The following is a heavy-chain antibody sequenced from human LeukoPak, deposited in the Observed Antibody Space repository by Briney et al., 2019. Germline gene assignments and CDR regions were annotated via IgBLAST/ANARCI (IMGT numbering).Heavy chain of an antibody. V-gene: IGHV3-23*01. J-gene: IGHJ4*02. Sequence: GGSLRLSCAASGFIFNNYGLVWVRQAPGKGLEWISAISNDGGGTTYADFVKVRFSVYRDNSKNTLVLQRNSLRAKDTALYYCEKGGSGYFFDLWGQGTLVTVSS. CDR1: GFIFNNYG. CDR3: EKGGSGYFFDL. CDR2: ISNDGGGT. D-gene: IGHD3-22*01.